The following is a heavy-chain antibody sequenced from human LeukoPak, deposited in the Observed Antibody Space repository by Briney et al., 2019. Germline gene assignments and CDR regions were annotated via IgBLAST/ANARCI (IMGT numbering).Heavy chain of an antibody. CDR3: ARWNYYYDSSGSKFNAFDI. CDR1: GFTFSSYW. CDR2: IKQDGSEK. V-gene: IGHV3-7*01. D-gene: IGHD3-22*01. J-gene: IGHJ3*02. Sequence: GGSLRLSCAASGFTFSSYWMSWVRQAPGKGLEWVANIKQDGSEKYYVDSVKGRFTISRDNAKNSLYLQMYSLRAEDTAVYYCARWNYYYDSSGSKFNAFDIWGQGTMVTVSS.